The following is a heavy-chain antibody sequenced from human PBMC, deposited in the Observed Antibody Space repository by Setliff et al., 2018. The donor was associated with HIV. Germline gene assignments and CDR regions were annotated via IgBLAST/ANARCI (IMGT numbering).Heavy chain of an antibody. D-gene: IGHD6-13*01. CDR2: IIPFLTIT. V-gene: IGHV1-69*10. Sequence: SVKVSCKASGDTFSSYAISWVRQAPGQGLEWMGGIIPFLTITNHAQKFQGRLTITADESTSTAYMELSSLRSEDTAVYYCASSWSRVPYYGMDVWGQGTTVTVSS. J-gene: IGHJ6*02. CDR3: ASSWSRVPYYGMDV. CDR1: GDTFSSYA.